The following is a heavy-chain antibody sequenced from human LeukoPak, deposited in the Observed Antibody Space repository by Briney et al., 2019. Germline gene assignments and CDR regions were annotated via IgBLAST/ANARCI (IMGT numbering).Heavy chain of an antibody. J-gene: IGHJ4*02. Sequence: SVKVSCKASGDTFSNYAVSWVRQAPGQGLEWMGGIIPIFGTPNYAQKLQGRVTITMDESTSTAYMELSSLRSEDTAVYYCARGKLWALNFDYWGQGTLVTVSS. CDR3: ARGKLWALNFDY. D-gene: IGHD5-18*01. V-gene: IGHV1-69*05. CDR1: GDTFSNYA. CDR2: IIPIFGTP.